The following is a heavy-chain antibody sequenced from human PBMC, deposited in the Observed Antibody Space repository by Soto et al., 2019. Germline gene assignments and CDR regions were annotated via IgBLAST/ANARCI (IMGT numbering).Heavy chain of an antibody. CDR2: IDPSDSYI. CDR3: ARPRGSDILTGFYSGMDV. Sequence: GESLKMSCDGSGYRFTTDCITWVLQIPGKGLEWMWRIDPSDSYINYSPSFEGHVTFSVDRSISTAYLHWGSLRASDTAMYYCARPRGSDILTGFYSGMDVWGQGTTVTVSS. V-gene: IGHV5-10-1*01. D-gene: IGHD3-9*01. CDR1: GYRFTTDC. J-gene: IGHJ6*02.